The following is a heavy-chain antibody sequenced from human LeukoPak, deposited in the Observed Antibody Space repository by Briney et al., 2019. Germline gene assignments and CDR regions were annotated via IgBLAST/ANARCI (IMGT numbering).Heavy chain of an antibody. D-gene: IGHD3-3*01. CDR3: VKEYHSRGFGAYFVY. Sequence: GGSLRLSCAASGFTFSSYAMSWVRQAPGKGLEWVSAISGSGGSTYYADSVKGRFTISRDNSKNTLYLQMNSLRAEDTAVYYCVKEYHSRGFGAYFVYWGQGTLVTVSS. CDR2: ISGSGGST. J-gene: IGHJ4*02. CDR1: GFTFSSYA. V-gene: IGHV3-23*01.